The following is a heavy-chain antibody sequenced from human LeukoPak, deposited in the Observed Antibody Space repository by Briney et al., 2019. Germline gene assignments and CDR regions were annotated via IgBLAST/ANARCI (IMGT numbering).Heavy chain of an antibody. D-gene: IGHD1-14*01. V-gene: IGHV3-33*01. CDR1: GFTFSSYG. J-gene: IGHJ6*02. CDR3: ARGYGDDHEPGPKDV. CDR2: IWYDGSNK. Sequence: PGGSLRLSCAASGFTFSSYGMHWVRQAPGKGLEWVAVIWYDGSNKYYADSVKGRFTISRDNSKNTLYLQMNSLRAEDTAVYYCARGYGDDHEPGPKDVWGQGTTVTVSS.